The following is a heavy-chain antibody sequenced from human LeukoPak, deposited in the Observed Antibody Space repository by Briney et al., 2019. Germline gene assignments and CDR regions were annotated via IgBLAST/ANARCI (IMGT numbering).Heavy chain of an antibody. CDR2: INTNTGNP. J-gene: IGHJ4*02. Sequence: GASVKVSCKASGYTFTSYVMNWVRQAPGQGLEWVGSINTNTGNPTFAQGFTGRFVLSLDTSVSTAYLQITSLKAEDTAVYYCARRIFSGYDYPNYFNYWGQGTLVTVSS. V-gene: IGHV7-4-1*02. CDR3: ARRIFSGYDYPNYFNY. D-gene: IGHD5-12*01. CDR1: GYTFTSYV.